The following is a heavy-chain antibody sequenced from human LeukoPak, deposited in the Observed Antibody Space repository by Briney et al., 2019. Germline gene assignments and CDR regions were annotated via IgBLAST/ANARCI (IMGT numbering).Heavy chain of an antibody. CDR3: ARDAQRGFDYSNSLKY. J-gene: IGHJ4*01. CDR2: IWSDGSNR. CDR1: GFIYSHYG. V-gene: IGHV3-33*01. D-gene: IGHD4-11*01. Sequence: GGSLRLSCAAFGFIYSHYGMHWVRQAPGKGLEWVAVIWSDGSNRFYAGSVKGRFTISRDNSQNTLFLQMNSLRAEDTAMYYCARDAQRGFDYSNSLKYWGHGTLVTVSS.